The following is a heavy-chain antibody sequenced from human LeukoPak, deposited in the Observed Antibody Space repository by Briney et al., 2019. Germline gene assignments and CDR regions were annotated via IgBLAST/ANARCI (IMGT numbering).Heavy chain of an antibody. CDR2: ISSSGSYK. Sequence: GGSLRLSCAASGFTFSSYSMNWVRQAPGKGLEWVSSISSSGSYKYYPDSVKGRFTISRDNVKNSLYLQLNSLKAEDTAVYYCARDLGYSYDQGNYWREGTLVTVSS. J-gene: IGHJ4*02. CDR1: GFTFSSYS. V-gene: IGHV3-21*01. CDR3: ARDLGYSYDQGNY. D-gene: IGHD5-18*01.